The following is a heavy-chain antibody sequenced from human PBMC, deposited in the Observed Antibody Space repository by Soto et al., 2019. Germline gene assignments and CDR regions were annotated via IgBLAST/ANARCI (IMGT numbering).Heavy chain of an antibody. CDR3: ASRSYGAFDF. D-gene: IGHD1-26*01. CDR1: DDSISPYY. Sequence: QVQLHESGPGLVKPSETLSLTCTVSDDSISPYYWSWIRQPPGKGLEWIGYIYYSGSTNYNPSLKSRVPISADPTKNQSALKLSSVTAADTAVYYCASRSYGAFDFWGQGTIVTVSS. J-gene: IGHJ3*01. V-gene: IGHV4-59*08. CDR2: IYYSGST.